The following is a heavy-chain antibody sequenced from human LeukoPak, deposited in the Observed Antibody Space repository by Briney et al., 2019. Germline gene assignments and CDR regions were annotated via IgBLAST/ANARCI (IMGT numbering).Heavy chain of an antibody. J-gene: IGHJ4*02. CDR1: GFTFSSYG. CDR3: AKTGSWGSSNYYFGY. D-gene: IGHD2-15*01. CDR2: IRYDGGKK. V-gene: IGHV3-30*02. Sequence: GSLRLSCAASGFTFSSYGMHWVRQAPGKGLEWVAFIRYDGGKKYYADSVKGRFTISRDNSKNTLYLQMNSLRAEDTALYYCAKTGSWGSSNYYFGYWGQGTLVTVSS.